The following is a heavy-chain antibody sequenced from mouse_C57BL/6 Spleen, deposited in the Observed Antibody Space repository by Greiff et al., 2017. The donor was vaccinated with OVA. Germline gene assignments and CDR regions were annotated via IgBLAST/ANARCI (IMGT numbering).Heavy chain of an antibody. V-gene: IGHV1-81*01. CDR3: ARSGQLRLTEDYFDY. CDR1: GYTFTSYG. J-gene: IGHJ2*01. D-gene: IGHD3-2*02. Sequence: QVQLQQSGAELARPGASVKLSCKASGYTFTSYGISWVKQRTGQGLEWIGEIYPRSGNTYYNEKFKGKATLTADKSSSTAYMELRSLTSEDSAVYFCARSGQLRLTEDYFDYWGQGTTLTVSS. CDR2: IYPRSGNT.